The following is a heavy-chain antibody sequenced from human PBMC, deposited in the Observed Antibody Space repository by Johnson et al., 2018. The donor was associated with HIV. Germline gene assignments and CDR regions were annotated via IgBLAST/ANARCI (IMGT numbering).Heavy chain of an antibody. CDR1: GFTFSSYG. Sequence: QMQLVESGGGVVQPGGSLRLSCAASGFTFSSYGMHWVRQAPGKGLEWVAFIRYDGSNKYYADSVKGRFTISRDNSKNTLYLQMNSLRAEDTGVYYCAKDLYYYSSGYVTRPMGAFDIWGQGTMVTVSS. V-gene: IGHV3-30*02. D-gene: IGHD3-22*01. CDR2: IRYDGSNK. J-gene: IGHJ3*02. CDR3: AKDLYYYSSGYVTRPMGAFDI.